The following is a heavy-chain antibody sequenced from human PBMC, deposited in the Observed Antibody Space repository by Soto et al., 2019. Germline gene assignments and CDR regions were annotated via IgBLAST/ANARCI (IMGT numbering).Heavy chain of an antibody. CDR2: IIPIFGTA. J-gene: IGHJ4*02. CDR1: GGTFSSYA. D-gene: IGHD1-26*01. CDR3: ARGVSAGVDY. V-gene: IGHV1-69*06. Sequence: SVKVSCKASGGTFSSYAISWVRQAPGQGLEWMGGIIPIFGTANYAQKFQGRVTITADKSTSTAYMELTTLTSDDTAFYYCARGVSAGVDYWGQGTLVTV.